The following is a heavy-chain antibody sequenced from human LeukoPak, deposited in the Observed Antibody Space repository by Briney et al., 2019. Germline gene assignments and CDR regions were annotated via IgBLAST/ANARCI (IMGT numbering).Heavy chain of an antibody. Sequence: SETLSLTCTVSGGSISSSSYYRGWIRQPPGKGLEWIGSIYYSGSTYYNPSLKSRVTISVDTSKNQFSLKLSSVTAADTAVYYCARHNYVVPATDGGFDPWGQGTLVTVSS. CDR1: GGSISSSSYY. D-gene: IGHD2-2*01. J-gene: IGHJ5*02. CDR2: IYYSGST. CDR3: ARHNYVVPATDGGFDP. V-gene: IGHV4-39*01.